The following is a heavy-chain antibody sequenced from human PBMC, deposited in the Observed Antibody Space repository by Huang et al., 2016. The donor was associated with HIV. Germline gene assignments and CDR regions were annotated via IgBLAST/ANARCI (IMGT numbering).Heavy chain of an antibody. V-gene: IGHV3-74*01. Sequence: EVQLVESGGGLVQPGGSLRLSCAASGFTFSSYWMHWVRQAPGKGLVWVSRINSDGSSSGYADSVKGRFTISRDNAKNTLYLQMNSLRAEDTAVYYCVRDPRIQSWLNYFDYWGQGTLFSVSS. D-gene: IGHD3-22*01. J-gene: IGHJ4*02. CDR1: GFTFSSYW. CDR2: INSDGSSS. CDR3: VRDPRIQSWLNYFDY.